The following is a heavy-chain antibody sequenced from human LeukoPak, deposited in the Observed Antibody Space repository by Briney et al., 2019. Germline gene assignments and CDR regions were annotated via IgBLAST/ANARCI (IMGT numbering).Heavy chain of an antibody. J-gene: IGHJ4*02. V-gene: IGHV3-48*03. CDR3: ARGGDGYNSDY. CDR1: GFTFSSYE. Sequence: GGSLRLSCAASGFTFSSYEMNWVRQAPGKGLEWVSYISSSGNTIYYADSVKGRFTISRDNAKNSLYLQMNSLRAEDTAVYYCARGGDGYNSDYWGQGTLVTVSS. CDR2: ISSSGNTI. D-gene: IGHD5-24*01.